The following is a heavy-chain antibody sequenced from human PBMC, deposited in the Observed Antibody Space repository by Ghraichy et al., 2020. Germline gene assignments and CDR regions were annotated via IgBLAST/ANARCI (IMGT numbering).Heavy chain of an antibody. V-gene: IGHV5-51*01. CDR3: ARRRYSSSSRLLYGMDV. CDR2: IYPGDSDT. CDR1: GYSFTSYW. D-gene: IGHD6-6*01. Sequence: GESLNISCKGSGYSFTSYWIGWVRQMPGKGLEWMGIIYPGDSDTRYSPSFQGQVTISADKSTSTAYLQWSSLKASDTAMYYCARRRYSSSSRLLYGMDVWGQGTTVTVSS. J-gene: IGHJ6*02.